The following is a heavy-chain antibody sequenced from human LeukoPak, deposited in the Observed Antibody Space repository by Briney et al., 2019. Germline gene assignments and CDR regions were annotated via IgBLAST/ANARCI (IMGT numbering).Heavy chain of an antibody. Sequence: ASVKVSCKASGYTFTSYDINRVRQATGQGLEWMGWMNPNSGNTGYAQKYQGRVTITRNTSISTAYMELSSLRSEDTAVYYCAKAGHDFWSGSHWFDPWGQGTLVTVSS. J-gene: IGHJ5*02. V-gene: IGHV1-8*03. D-gene: IGHD3-3*01. CDR1: GYTFTSYD. CDR2: MNPNSGNT. CDR3: AKAGHDFWSGSHWFDP.